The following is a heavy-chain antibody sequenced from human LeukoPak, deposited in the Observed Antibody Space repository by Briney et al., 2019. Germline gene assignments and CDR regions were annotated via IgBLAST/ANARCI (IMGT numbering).Heavy chain of an antibody. Sequence: PGGSLRLSCAASGFTVSRNYMSWVRQAPGKGLEWVSIIYSGGNTYYADSVQGRFTISRDNSKNTLYLEMNSLSPDDTAVYYCARGVEPLAANTLAYWGQGTLVAVSS. J-gene: IGHJ4*02. CDR3: ARGVEPLAANTLAY. CDR1: GFTVSRNY. CDR2: IYSGGNT. V-gene: IGHV3-53*01. D-gene: IGHD1-14*01.